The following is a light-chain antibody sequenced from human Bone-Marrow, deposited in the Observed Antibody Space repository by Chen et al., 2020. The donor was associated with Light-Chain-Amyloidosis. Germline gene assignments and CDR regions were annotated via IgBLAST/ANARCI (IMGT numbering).Light chain of an antibody. Sequence: QSALTQPASVSGSPGQSITIPCTGTSSDVGCDNHVSWNQQHPDKAPKLMVYEVTNRPSWVPDRCSGSKADNTASLPISGLQTEDEADYFCSSYTITNTRVFGSGTRVTVL. J-gene: IGLJ1*01. CDR1: SSDVGCDNH. V-gene: IGLV2-14*01. CDR3: SSYTITNTRV. CDR2: EVT.